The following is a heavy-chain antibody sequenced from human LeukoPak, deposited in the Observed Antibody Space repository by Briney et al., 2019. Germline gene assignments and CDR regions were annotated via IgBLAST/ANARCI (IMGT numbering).Heavy chain of an antibody. D-gene: IGHD3-3*01. CDR1: GASVSRHY. CDR3: ARLSTFYDFWSPLDY. CDR2: VSYSGGT. Sequence: PSETLSLTCTVSGASVSRHYWSWIRQPPGKGLEWIGYVSYSGGTNYNPSLKSRVTISLDTSKDQFSLRLNSVTAADTAVYYCARLSTFYDFWSPLDYWGQGTLVTVSS. J-gene: IGHJ4*02. V-gene: IGHV4-59*02.